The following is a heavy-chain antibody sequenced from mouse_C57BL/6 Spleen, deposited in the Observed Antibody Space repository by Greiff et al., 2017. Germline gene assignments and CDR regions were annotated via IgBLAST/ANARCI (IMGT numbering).Heavy chain of an antibody. Sequence: VQLQQSGAELVKPGASVKISCKASGYTFTDYYINWVKQRPGQGLEWIGKIGPGSGSTYYNEKFKGKATLTADKSSSTAYMQLSSLTSEDSAVYFGASYDGCYVAWFAYWGQGTLVTVSA. CDR3: ASYDGCYVAWFAY. CDR2: IGPGSGST. J-gene: IGHJ3*01. D-gene: IGHD2-3*01. V-gene: IGHV1-77*01. CDR1: GYTFTDYY.